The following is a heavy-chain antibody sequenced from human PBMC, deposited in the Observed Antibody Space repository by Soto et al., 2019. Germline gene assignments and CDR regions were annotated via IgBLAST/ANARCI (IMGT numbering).Heavy chain of an antibody. CDR3: ARDKTAVTDENWFDP. D-gene: IGHD4-17*01. CDR2: ISYDGSNK. Sequence: QVQLVESGGGVVQPGRSLRLSCAASGFTFSSYAMHWVRQAPGKGLEWVAVISYDGSNKYYADSVKGRFTISRDNSKNTRYLQRSSLRAEDKAGYYCARDKTAVTDENWFDPWGQGTLVTVSS. V-gene: IGHV3-30-3*01. CDR1: GFTFSSYA. J-gene: IGHJ5*02.